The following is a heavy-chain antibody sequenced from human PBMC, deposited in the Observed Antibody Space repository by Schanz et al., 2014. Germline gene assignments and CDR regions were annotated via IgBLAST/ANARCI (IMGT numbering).Heavy chain of an antibody. CDR1: AYSFTSYS. CDR2: INTGSGDT. Sequence: QVHLVQSGAEVKRPGASVKVSCKASAYSFTSYSMHWVRQAPGQRLEWMGWINTGSGDTKYSQNFQGRVTITRDTSASTAYMELSSLRSGSTAVYSCARGIGGYGANNYFDYWGQGTLVTVSS. J-gene: IGHJ4*02. CDR3: ARGIGGYGANNYFDY. V-gene: IGHV1-3*04. D-gene: IGHD5-12*01.